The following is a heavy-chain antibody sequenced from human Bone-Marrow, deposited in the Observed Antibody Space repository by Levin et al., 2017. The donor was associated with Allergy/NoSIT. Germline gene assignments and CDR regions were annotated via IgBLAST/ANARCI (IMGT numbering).Heavy chain of an antibody. CDR3: ARKPANYHFDY. J-gene: IGHJ4*02. CDR1: GFTVSSNY. CDR2: IYSGGST. Sequence: PGESLKISCAASGFTVSSNYMSWVRQAPGKGLEWVSVIYSGGSTYYADSVKGRFTISRDNSKNTLYLQMNSLRAEDTAVYYCARKPANYHFDYWGQGTLVTVSS. D-gene: IGHD1-7*01. V-gene: IGHV3-53*01.